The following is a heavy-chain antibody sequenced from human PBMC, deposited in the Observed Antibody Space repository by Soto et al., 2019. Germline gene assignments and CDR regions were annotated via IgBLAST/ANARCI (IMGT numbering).Heavy chain of an antibody. D-gene: IGHD1-20*01. CDR2: INAGNGNT. V-gene: IGHV1-3*01. CDR3: ARGLYNPFDY. CDR1: GYTFTSYA. Sequence: ASVKVSCKASGYTFTSYAMHWVRQAPGQRLEWMGWINAGNGNTKYSQKFQGRVTITRDTSASTAYMELSGLRSEDTAVYYCARGLYNPFDYWGQGTLVTVSS. J-gene: IGHJ4*02.